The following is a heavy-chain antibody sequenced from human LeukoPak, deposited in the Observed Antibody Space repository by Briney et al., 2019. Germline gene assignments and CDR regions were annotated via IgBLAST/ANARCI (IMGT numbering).Heavy chain of an antibody. J-gene: IGHJ6*03. Sequence: GGSLRLSCAASGFTFSSYSMNWVRQAPGKGLEWVSYISSSSSTIYYADSVKGRFTISRDNAKNSLYPQMNSLRAEDTAVYYCARVPKPGYYYMDVWGKGTTVTVSS. CDR1: GFTFSSYS. CDR3: ARVPKPGYYYMDV. V-gene: IGHV3-48*04. CDR2: ISSSSSTI.